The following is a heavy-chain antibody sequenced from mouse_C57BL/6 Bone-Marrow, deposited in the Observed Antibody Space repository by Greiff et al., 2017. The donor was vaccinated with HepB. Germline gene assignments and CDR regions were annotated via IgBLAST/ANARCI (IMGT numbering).Heavy chain of an antibody. D-gene: IGHD2-4*01. J-gene: IGHJ3*01. CDR2: IYPRSGNT. V-gene: IGHV1-81*01. CDR3: AREWVYDYDGWFAY. CDR1: GYTFTSYG. Sequence: QVQLQQSGAELARPGASVKLSCKASGYTFTSYGISWVKQRTGQGLEWIGEIYPRSGNTYYNEKFKGKATLTADKSSSTAYMELRSLTSEDSAVYFCAREWVYDYDGWFAYWGQGTLVTVSA.